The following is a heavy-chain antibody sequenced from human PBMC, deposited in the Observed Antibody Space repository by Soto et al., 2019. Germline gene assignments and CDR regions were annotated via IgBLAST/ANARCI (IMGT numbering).Heavy chain of an antibody. J-gene: IGHJ4*02. D-gene: IGHD2-15*01. CDR1: GGSISTNTYY. V-gene: IGHV4-39*01. CDR2: VFYSGST. Sequence: SETLSLTCTASGGSISTNTYYWGWIRQTPGKGLEWIGSVFYSGSTYYNPSLKSRVIISVDTSKNQISLKMTSVTAADTAVYYCARQYSRAFYFDSWGQGNLVTVSS. CDR3: ARQYSRAFYFDS.